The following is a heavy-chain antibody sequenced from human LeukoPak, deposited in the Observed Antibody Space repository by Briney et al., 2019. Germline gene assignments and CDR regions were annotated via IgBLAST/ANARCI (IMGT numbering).Heavy chain of an antibody. D-gene: IGHD6-19*01. CDR2: INSDGSST. Sequence: PGGSLRLSCATSGFTFSSYWMHWVRQAPGKGLVWVSRINSDGSSTSYADSVKGRFTIPRDNAKNTLYLQMNSLRAEDTAVYYCARGKNPGIAVAATGYWGQGTLVTVSS. CDR3: ARGKNPGIAVAATGY. V-gene: IGHV3-74*01. CDR1: GFTFSSYW. J-gene: IGHJ4*02.